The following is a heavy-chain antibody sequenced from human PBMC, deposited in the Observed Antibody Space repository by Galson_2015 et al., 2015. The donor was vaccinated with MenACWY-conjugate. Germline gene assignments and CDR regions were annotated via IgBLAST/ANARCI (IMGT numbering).Heavy chain of an antibody. Sequence: SVKVSCKASGYTFATYAIHWVRQAPGQRLEYLGWINAGNGNTRSAQKLQGRVTITRDTSANTAYMELSSLRSEDTAEYYCARASLGYGNDFFDLWGQGTLVIASS. D-gene: IGHD5-18*01. CDR2: INAGNGNT. J-gene: IGHJ4*02. V-gene: IGHV1-3*01. CDR1: GYTFATYA. CDR3: ARASLGYGNDFFDL.